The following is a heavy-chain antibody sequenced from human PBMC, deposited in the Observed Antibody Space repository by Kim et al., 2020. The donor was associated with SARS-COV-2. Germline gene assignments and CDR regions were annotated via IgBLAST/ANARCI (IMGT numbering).Heavy chain of an antibody. Sequence: GGSLRLSCVASGFSFSSYEMNWVRQAPGKGLEWVSYITSSANTIYYADSAKGRFTISRDNAKNSLYLQMNSLRAEDTAVYYCASSQGPFDHWGQGTLVTVSS. CDR3: ASSQGPFDH. V-gene: IGHV3-48*03. J-gene: IGHJ4*02. CDR2: ITSSANTI. CDR1: GFSFSSYE.